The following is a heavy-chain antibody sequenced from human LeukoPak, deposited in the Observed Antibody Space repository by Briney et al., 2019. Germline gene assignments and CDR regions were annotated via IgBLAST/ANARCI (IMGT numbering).Heavy chain of an antibody. J-gene: IGHJ4*02. CDR3: ATAGDSSGYYYDY. V-gene: IGHV1-24*01. CDR2: FDPEDGET. CDR1: GYTLTELS. Sequence: ASVKVSCTVSGYTLTELSMHWVRQAPGKGLGWMGGFDPEDGETIYAQKFQGRVTMTEDTSTDTAYMELSSLRSEDTAVYYCATAGDSSGYYYDYWGQGTLVTVSS. D-gene: IGHD3-22*01.